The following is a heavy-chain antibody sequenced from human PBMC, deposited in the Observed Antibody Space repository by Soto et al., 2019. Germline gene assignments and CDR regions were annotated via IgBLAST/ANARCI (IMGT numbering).Heavy chain of an antibody. D-gene: IGHD1-26*01. CDR1: GFTFSSSA. J-gene: IGHJ4*02. CDR3: AKDQRWEKPHYFDY. CDR2: INGSGVIT. Sequence: GGSLRLSCAASGFTFSSSAMSWVRQAPGKGLEWVSTINGSGVITYYADSVKGRFTISRDNSKSTMYLQMNGLRAEDTAVYYCAKDQRWEKPHYFDYWGQGSLVTVSS. V-gene: IGHV3-23*01.